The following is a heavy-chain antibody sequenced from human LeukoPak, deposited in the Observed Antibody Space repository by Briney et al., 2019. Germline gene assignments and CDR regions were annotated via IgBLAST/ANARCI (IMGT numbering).Heavy chain of an antibody. J-gene: IGHJ4*02. CDR1: GGSFSGYY. CDR3: ASARITMVRGVIRRYYFDY. D-gene: IGHD3-10*01. V-gene: IGHV4-34*01. Sequence: SETLPLTCAVYGGSFSGYYWSWIRQPPGKGLEWIGEINHSGSTNYNPSLKSRVTISVDTSKNQFSLKLSSVTAADTAVYYCASARITMVRGVIRRYYFDYWGQGTLVTVSS. CDR2: INHSGST.